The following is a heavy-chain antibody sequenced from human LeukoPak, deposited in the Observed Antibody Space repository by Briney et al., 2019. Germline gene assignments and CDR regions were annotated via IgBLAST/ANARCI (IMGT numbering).Heavy chain of an antibody. D-gene: IGHD2-2*01. CDR2: ISTAGDP. V-gene: IGHV3-13*05. J-gene: IGHJ3*02. CDR3: AGQARPGSAEGSFDI. CDR1: GFTFSSYD. Sequence: GGSQRLSCTASGFTFSSYDMHWVRQDKGKGLEWVSAISTAGDPYYLGSVKGRFTISRENAKNSFYLQMNSLRAGDTAVYYCAGQARPGSAEGSFDIWGQGTIVIVTS.